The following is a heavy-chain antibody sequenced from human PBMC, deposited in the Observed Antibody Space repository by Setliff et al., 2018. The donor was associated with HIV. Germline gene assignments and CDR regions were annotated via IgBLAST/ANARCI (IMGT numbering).Heavy chain of an antibody. D-gene: IGHD3-3*01. Sequence: CSVSGGSISSRSYYWGWIRQPPGKGLEWIGTISYSGNTYYRPSLKSRVTISVDTSKNQSSLRLNSVTAADTAVYYCARQSGYTRGWDIFGVVAGSFDIWGLGTMVTVSS. J-gene: IGHJ3*02. CDR1: GGSISSRSYY. CDR2: ISYSGNT. CDR3: ARQSGYTRGWDIFGVVAGSFDI. V-gene: IGHV4-39*01.